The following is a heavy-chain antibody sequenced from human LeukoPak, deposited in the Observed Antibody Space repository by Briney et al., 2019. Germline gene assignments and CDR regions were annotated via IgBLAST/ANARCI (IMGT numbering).Heavy chain of an antibody. V-gene: IGHV5-10-1*04. D-gene: IGHD3-3*02. CDR3: ARPLGPGAFNI. CDR1: GYSFITYW. CDR2: IDPSDSDT. J-gene: IGHJ3*02. Sequence: GESLKISCKGSGYSFITYWITWVRQMPGKGLEWMGRIDPSDSDTNYSPSFQGQVTISADKSISTAYLQWSSLKASDTAMYYCARPLGPGAFNIWGQGTMVTVSS.